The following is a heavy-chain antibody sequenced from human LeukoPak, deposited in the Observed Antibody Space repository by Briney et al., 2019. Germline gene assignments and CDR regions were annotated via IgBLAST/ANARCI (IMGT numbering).Heavy chain of an antibody. Sequence: ASVKVSCKASGYTFTGYYMHWVRQAPGQGLEWMGWIIPNSGGTNYAQKFQGRVTISVDTSKNQFSLKLSSVTAADTAVYYCASTYCSGGSCYSGFDPWGQGTLVTVSS. J-gene: IGHJ5*02. CDR3: ASTYCSGGSCYSGFDP. CDR2: IIPNSGGT. CDR1: GYTFTGYY. V-gene: IGHV1-2*02. D-gene: IGHD2-15*01.